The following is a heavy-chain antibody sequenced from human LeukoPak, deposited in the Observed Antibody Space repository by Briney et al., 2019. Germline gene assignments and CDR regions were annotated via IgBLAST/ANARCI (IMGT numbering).Heavy chain of an antibody. Sequence: SETLSLTCTVSGGSISSYYWSWIRQPPGKGLEWIGYIYYSGSTNYNPSLKSRVTISVDTSKNQFSLKLSSVTAADTAVYYCARDSGNQRYCSGGSCYYGDWYFDLWGRGTLITVSS. CDR3: ARDSGNQRYCSGGSCYYGDWYFDL. CDR2: IYYSGST. D-gene: IGHD2-15*01. V-gene: IGHV4-59*01. CDR1: GGSISSYY. J-gene: IGHJ2*01.